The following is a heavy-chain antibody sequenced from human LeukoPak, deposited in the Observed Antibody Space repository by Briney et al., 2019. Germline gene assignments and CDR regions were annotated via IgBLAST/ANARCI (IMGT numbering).Heavy chain of an antibody. J-gene: IGHJ3*02. CDR1: GLIFSSYE. V-gene: IGHV3-48*03. D-gene: IGHD3-10*01. CDR2: IRGDGCII. CDR3: ARDPVYYGAGSYVADGFDI. Sequence: PGGSLRLSCAASGLIFSSYEMNWPRHARGQALEWSSYIRGDGCIIYYADSVKGRFTISRDNSKNSLYLQMTSLRAEDTAVYYCARDPVYYGAGSYVADGFDIWGQGTVVTVSS.